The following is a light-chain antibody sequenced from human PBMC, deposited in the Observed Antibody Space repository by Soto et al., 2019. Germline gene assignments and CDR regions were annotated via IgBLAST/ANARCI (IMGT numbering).Light chain of an antibody. J-gene: IGKJ2*01. CDR3: HQYGTSPFT. CDR1: QSVRSSY. CDR2: AAS. V-gene: IGKV3-20*01. Sequence: EIVLTQSPGTLSLSPGERATLSCRPSQSVRSSYLAWYQQKPGQAPRLLIYAASSRATGIPDRFSGSGSGTDFTLSNSRVEPEDFAVYHCHQYGTSPFTFGQGTKLEI.